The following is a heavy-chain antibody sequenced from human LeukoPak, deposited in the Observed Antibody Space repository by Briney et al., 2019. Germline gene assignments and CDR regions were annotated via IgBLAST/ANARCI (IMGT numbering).Heavy chain of an antibody. D-gene: IGHD5-18*01. V-gene: IGHV3-7*03. CDR2: IKQDGSEK. Sequence: PGGSLRLSCTASGFTFSDYWMTWVRQAPGKGLEWVANIKQDGSEKYYVDSVKGRFTISRDNSKNTLYLQMSSLRAEDTALYYCAKGGYSYGPWGQGTLVTVSS. J-gene: IGHJ4*02. CDR3: AKGGYSYGP. CDR1: GFTFSDYW.